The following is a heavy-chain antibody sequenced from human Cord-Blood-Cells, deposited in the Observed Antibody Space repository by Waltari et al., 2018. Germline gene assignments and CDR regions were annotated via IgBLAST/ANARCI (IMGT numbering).Heavy chain of an antibody. Sequence: QVQLQEPVPGLVKPSETLSLTCTVSGGPISSHYWSWIRQPHGKGLEWIGYIYYSGSTNYNPSLKSRVTISVDTSKNQFSLKLSSVTAADTAVYYCARGGLAKTYYYDSSGYTDDAFDIWGQGTMVTVSS. CDR2: IYYSGST. CDR1: GGPISSHY. V-gene: IGHV4-59*11. CDR3: ARGGLAKTYYYDSSGYTDDAFDI. D-gene: IGHD3-22*01. J-gene: IGHJ3*02.